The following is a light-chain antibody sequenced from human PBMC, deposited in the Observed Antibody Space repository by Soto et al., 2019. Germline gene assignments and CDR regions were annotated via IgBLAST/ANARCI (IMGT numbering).Light chain of an antibody. CDR2: EVS. CDR3: ASHTTTNTRV. Sequence: QYALTQPASVSGSPGQSIAISCTGTSSDVGAYDYVSWYQQHPDRAPRLVIYEVSNRPSGVSNRFSGAKSVNAATLTISGLQAEDEDDYYCASHTTTNTRVFGTGTKLTVL. J-gene: IGLJ1*01. V-gene: IGLV2-14*03. CDR1: SSDVGAYDY.